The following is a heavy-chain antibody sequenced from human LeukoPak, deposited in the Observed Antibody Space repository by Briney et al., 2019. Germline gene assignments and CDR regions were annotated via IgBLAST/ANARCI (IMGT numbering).Heavy chain of an antibody. CDR3: ARDKGYTTYDH. CDR1: GIRFSSYW. CDR2: MNQDGTEK. D-gene: IGHD5-24*01. Sequence: GGSLRLSCAPSGIRFSSYWMSWVRQAPGKGLERVATMNQDGTEKYYVDSVRGRFTISRDNARNSLYLQMNSLRAEDTALYYCARDKGYTTYDHWGQGTLVTVSS. V-gene: IGHV3-7*01. J-gene: IGHJ4*02.